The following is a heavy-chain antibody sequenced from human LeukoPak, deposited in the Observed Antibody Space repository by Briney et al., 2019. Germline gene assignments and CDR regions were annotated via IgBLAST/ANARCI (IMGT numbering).Heavy chain of an antibody. V-gene: IGHV3-9*01. Sequence: GGPLSLFCAASGFTFDDYAMHWVRQAPGKGLEWVSDIRWNSGNIGYADCVKRRYTISRDNAKNSLYLQINSLRAEDTALYNCAHECARCCLDWLELWRRGPLVPV. D-gene: IGHD3-16*01. CDR1: GFTFDDYA. J-gene: IGHJ5*02. CDR2: IRWNSGNI. CDR3: AHECARCCLDWLEL.